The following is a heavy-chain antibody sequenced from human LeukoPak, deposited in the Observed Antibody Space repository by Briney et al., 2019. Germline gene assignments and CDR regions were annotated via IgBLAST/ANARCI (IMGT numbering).Heavy chain of an antibody. D-gene: IGHD6-13*01. Sequence: GGSLRLSCSASGFTFSSYAMHWVRQAPGKGLEYVSAISSYGGSTYYADSVKGRFTISRDNSKNTLYLQMSSLRAEDTAVYYCVKGPIAAAGLNWGQGTLVTVSS. CDR3: VKGPIAAAGLN. CDR1: GFTFSSYA. V-gene: IGHV3-64D*06. CDR2: ISSYGGST. J-gene: IGHJ4*02.